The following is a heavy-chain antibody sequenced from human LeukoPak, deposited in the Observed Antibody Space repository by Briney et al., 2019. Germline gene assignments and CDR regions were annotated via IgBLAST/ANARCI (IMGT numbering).Heavy chain of an antibody. J-gene: IGHJ3*02. CDR3: ARPNSSGGSDAFDI. V-gene: IGHV4-39*07. CDR1: GGSVSRSPYY. CDR2: INHSVST. D-gene: IGHD6-19*01. Sequence: SETLSLTCTVSGGSVSRSPYYWGWIRQPPGKGLECIGEINHSVSTNYNPSLKSQVTISVDTSKNHFSLKLSSVTAADTAVYYCARPNSSGGSDAFDIWGQGTMVTVSS.